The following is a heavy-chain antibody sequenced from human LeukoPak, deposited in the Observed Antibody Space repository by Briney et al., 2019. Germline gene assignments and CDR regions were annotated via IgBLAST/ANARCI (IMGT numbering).Heavy chain of an antibody. J-gene: IGHJ4*02. V-gene: IGHV3-7*01. CDR2: IKQDGSEK. D-gene: IGHD1-26*01. CDR3: ARDGQSGRYTEDDY. CDR1: GFTFSSYW. Sequence: GGSLRLSCAASGFTFSSYWMTWVRQAPGKGLEWVANIKQDGSEKYYVDSVKGRFTISRDNAKNSLYLQMNSLRAEDTAVYYCARDGQSGRYTEDDYWGQGTLVTVSS.